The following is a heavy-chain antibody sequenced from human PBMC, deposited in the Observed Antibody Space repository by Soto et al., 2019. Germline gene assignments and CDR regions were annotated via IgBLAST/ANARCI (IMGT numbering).Heavy chain of an antibody. V-gene: IGHV1-2*04. CDR3: ARSHVLRYFDWLPEINDAFDI. D-gene: IGHD3-9*01. CDR2: INPNSGGT. CDR1: GYTFTGYY. J-gene: IGHJ3*02. Sequence: ASVKVSCKASGYTFTGYYMHWVRQAPGQGLEWMGWINPNSGGTNYAQKFQGWVTMTRDTSISTAYMELSRLRSDDTAVYYCARSHVLRYFDWLPEINDAFDIWGQGTMVT.